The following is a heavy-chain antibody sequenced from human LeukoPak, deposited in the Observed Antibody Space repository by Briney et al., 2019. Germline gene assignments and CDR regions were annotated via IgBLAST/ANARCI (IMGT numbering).Heavy chain of an antibody. Sequence: ASVKVSCKASGYTFTGYYIHWVRQAPGQGLEWMGWINPNSGATKYAQKFQDRVTMTRDTSISTVYMEMRSLRSDDTAVYYCASRPDRHLLFFFDYWGQGALVTVSS. CDR2: INPNSGAT. V-gene: IGHV1-2*02. CDR1: GYTFTGYY. CDR3: ASRPDRHLLFFFDY. D-gene: IGHD2/OR15-2a*01. J-gene: IGHJ4*02.